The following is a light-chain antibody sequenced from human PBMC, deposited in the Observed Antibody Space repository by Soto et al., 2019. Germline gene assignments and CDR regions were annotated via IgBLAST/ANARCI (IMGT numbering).Light chain of an antibody. CDR1: SSDVGGYNY. CDR2: EVT. V-gene: IGLV2-8*01. CDR3: SSYAGSNNLV. Sequence: QSALTQPASVSGSPGQSITISCTGTSSDVGGYNYVSWYQQHPGKAPKLMIHEVTKRPSGVPDRFSGSKSGNTASLTVSGLHGEDEADYYCSSYAGSNNLVFGGGTKLTVL. J-gene: IGLJ2*01.